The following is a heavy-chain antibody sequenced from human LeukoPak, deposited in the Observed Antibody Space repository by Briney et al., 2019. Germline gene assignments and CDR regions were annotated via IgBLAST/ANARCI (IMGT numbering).Heavy chain of an antibody. J-gene: IGHJ4*02. CDR3: AHMAAAGSSTTFDY. V-gene: IGHV3-30*02. D-gene: IGHD6-13*01. Sequence: GGSLRLSCAASGFTFSSYGMHWVRQAPGKGLEWVAFIRYDGGNKYYADSVKGRFTISRDNSKNTLYLQMNSLRAEDTAVYCCAHMAAAGSSTTFDYWGQGTLVTVSS. CDR2: IRYDGGNK. CDR1: GFTFSSYG.